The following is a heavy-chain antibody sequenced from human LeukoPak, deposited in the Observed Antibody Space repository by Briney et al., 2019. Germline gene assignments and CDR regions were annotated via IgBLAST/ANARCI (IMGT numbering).Heavy chain of an antibody. D-gene: IGHD3-10*01. Sequence: ASVKGSCKASGYTFTSYYMHWVRQAPGQGLEWMGIINPSGGSTSYAQKFQGRVTMTRDMSTSTVYMELSRLRSEYTAVYFCAREYGGYWGQGTLVTVSS. CDR1: GYTFTSYY. V-gene: IGHV1-46*01. CDR3: AREYGGY. CDR2: INPSGGST. J-gene: IGHJ4*02.